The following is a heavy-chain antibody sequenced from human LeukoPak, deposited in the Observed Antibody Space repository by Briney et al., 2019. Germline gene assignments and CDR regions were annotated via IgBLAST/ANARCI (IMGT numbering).Heavy chain of an antibody. J-gene: IGHJ5*02. Sequence: PSETLSLTCTVSGGSISSSSYYWGWIRQPPGKGLEWIGSIYYSGSTYYNPSLKSRVTISVDTSKNQFSLKLSSVAAADTAVYYCARGLPYSNRFDPWGQGTLVTVSS. CDR3: ARGLPYSNRFDP. CDR2: IYYSGST. CDR1: GGSISSSSYY. V-gene: IGHV4-39*07. D-gene: IGHD6-13*01.